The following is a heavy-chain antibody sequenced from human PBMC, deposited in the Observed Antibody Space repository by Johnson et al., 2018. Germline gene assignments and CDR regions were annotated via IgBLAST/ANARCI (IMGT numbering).Heavy chain of an antibody. CDR1: GFTFSSYS. D-gene: IGHD4-23*01. V-gene: IGHV3-21*01. Sequence: EVQLVESGGGLVKPGGSLRLSCAASGFTFSSYSMNWVRQAPGKGLEWVSSISSSSSYIYYADSVKGRFTISRDNAKNSLYLQMNSLRAEDTAVYYCARDLTLNYGGNWDGAFVIWGQGTMVTVSS. J-gene: IGHJ3*02. CDR3: ARDLTLNYGGNWDGAFVI. CDR2: ISSSSSYI.